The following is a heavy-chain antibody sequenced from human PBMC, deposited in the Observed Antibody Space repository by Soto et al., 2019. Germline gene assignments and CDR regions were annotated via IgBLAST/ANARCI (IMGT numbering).Heavy chain of an antibody. D-gene: IGHD3-10*01. CDR2: MYHSGDS. J-gene: IGHJ4*02. CDR3: TRASASSMLRGVVIN. Sequence: PSETLSLTCAVSGGSISTDNCWSWVRQPPGKGLEWIGEMYHSGDSNFNPSLKSRVTVSVDKSKNQFSMQMASVTAADTALYYCTRASASSMLRGVVINWGRGTQVTVSS. CDR1: GGSISTDNC. V-gene: IGHV4-4*02.